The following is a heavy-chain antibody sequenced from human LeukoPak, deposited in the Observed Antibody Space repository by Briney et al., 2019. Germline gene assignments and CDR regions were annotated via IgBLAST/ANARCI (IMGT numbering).Heavy chain of an antibody. CDR1: GFTFSSYS. CDR3: ARGAYSSGWEVDY. CDR2: ISSSTIYI. Sequence: PGGSLRLSCAASGFTFSSYSMNWVRQAPGKGLEWVSSISSSTIYIYYADPVKGRFTISRDNAKNSLYLQMNSLRAEDTAVYYCARGAYSSGWEVDYWGQGTLVTVSS. D-gene: IGHD6-19*01. V-gene: IGHV3-21*01. J-gene: IGHJ4*02.